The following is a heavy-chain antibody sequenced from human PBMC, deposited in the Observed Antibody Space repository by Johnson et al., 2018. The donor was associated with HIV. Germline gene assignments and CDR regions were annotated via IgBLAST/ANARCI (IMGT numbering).Heavy chain of an antibody. CDR3: AKVYDSSGYYSYDAFDI. Sequence: VRQAPGKGLEWVSGINSDGSSTSYADSVKGRFTISRDNAKNSLYLQMNSLRAEDTAVYYCAKVYDSSGYYSYDAFDIWGQGTMVTVSS. V-gene: IGHV3-74*01. D-gene: IGHD3-22*01. CDR2: INSDGSST. J-gene: IGHJ3*02.